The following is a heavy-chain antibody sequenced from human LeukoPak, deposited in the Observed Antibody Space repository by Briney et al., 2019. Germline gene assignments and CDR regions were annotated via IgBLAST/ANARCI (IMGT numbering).Heavy chain of an antibody. CDR2: MNPNSGNT. V-gene: IGHV1-8*01. D-gene: IGHD3-10*01. CDR3: ARVPANRVWFGELPGYYFDY. CDR1: GYTFTSYD. J-gene: IGHJ4*02. Sequence: ASVTVSCTASGYTFTSYDINWVRQATGQGLEWMGWMNPNSGNTGYAQKFQGRVTMTRNTSISTAYMELSSLRSEDTAVYYCARVPANRVWFGELPGYYFDYWGQGTLVTVSS.